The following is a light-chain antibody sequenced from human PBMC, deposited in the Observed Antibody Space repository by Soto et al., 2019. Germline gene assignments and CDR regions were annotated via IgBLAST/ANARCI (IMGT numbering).Light chain of an antibody. Sequence: DTQMTQSPSTLSAAVGDTVTFTCRASQSIRYWLAWYQQKPGTAPKLLIYHASNLESGVPSRFSGSGSGTDFTLTISSLQPDDFATYYCHQYQSYSFGQGTRWIS. J-gene: IGKJ1*01. CDR3: HQYQSYS. CDR2: HAS. CDR1: QSIRYW. V-gene: IGKV1-5*01.